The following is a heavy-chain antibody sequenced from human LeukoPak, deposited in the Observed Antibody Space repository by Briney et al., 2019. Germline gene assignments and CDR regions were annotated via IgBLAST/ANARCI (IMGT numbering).Heavy chain of an antibody. CDR3: VRNGYDSSGYYFWSDY. J-gene: IGHJ4*02. V-gene: IGHV4-34*01. CDR2: IHHTGAT. Sequence: PSETLSLTCAVYDGSFTDYNGSWIRQSPGKGLEWIAEIHHTGATNYGPTLKSRVTLSVDTSKNQLSLNLRSVTAADTAVYYCVRNGYDSSGYYFWSDYRGQGTLVTVSS. D-gene: IGHD3-22*01. CDR1: DGSFTDYN.